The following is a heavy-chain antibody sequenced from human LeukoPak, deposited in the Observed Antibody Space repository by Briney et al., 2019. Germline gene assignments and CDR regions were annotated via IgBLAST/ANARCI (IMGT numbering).Heavy chain of an antibody. J-gene: IGHJ5*02. Sequence: GGSLRLSCAASGFTFSSYAMHWVCQAPGKGLEWVAVISYDGSNKYYADSVKGRFTISRDNSKNTLYLQMNSLRAEDTAVYYCARGWQFSAFDPWGQGTLVTVSS. CDR3: ARGWQFSAFDP. CDR2: ISYDGSNK. D-gene: IGHD2-15*01. V-gene: IGHV3-30-3*01. CDR1: GFTFSSYA.